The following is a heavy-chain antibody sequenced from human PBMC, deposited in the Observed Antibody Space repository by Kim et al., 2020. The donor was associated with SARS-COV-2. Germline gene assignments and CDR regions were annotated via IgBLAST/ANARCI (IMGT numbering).Heavy chain of an antibody. J-gene: IGHJ4*01. CDR2: INSSGTD. Sequence: SETLSLTCTVSGGSINNYYWAWARQPAGKGLEWIGRINSSGTDNYNPSSKARGTIALHTSMNQSPLSLTSVIAADTAIYYCSRVGCGSPRCPIRGVDY. CDR3: SRVGCGSPRCPIRGVDY. D-gene: IGHD3-10*01. CDR1: GGSINNYY. V-gene: IGHV4-4*07.